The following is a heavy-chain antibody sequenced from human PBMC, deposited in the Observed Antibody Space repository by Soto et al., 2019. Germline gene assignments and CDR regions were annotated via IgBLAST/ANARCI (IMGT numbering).Heavy chain of an antibody. D-gene: IGHD6-13*01. Sequence: SETLSLTCTVSGGSISSYYWSWIRQPPGKGLEWIGYIYYSGSTNYNPSLKSRVTISVDTSKNQFSLKLSSVTAADTAVYYCARRIAAPGTYSYYMDVWGKGTTVTVSS. CDR1: GGSISSYY. J-gene: IGHJ6*03. V-gene: IGHV4-59*08. CDR2: IYYSGST. CDR3: ARRIAAPGTYSYYMDV.